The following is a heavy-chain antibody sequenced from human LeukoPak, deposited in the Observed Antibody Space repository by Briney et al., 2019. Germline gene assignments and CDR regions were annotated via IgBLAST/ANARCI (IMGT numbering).Heavy chain of an antibody. CDR1: GFTFSSYS. Sequence: GGSLRLSCAASGFTFSSYSMKWVRQAPGKGVEWVSSISSSRSYIYYADSVKGRFTISRDNANNSLYLQMNSLRAEDTAVYYCATNLDWNHFGAFDIWGQVTMVTFSS. CDR3: ATNLDWNHFGAFDI. CDR2: ISSSRSYI. D-gene: IGHD3/OR15-3a*01. V-gene: IGHV3-21*01. J-gene: IGHJ3*02.